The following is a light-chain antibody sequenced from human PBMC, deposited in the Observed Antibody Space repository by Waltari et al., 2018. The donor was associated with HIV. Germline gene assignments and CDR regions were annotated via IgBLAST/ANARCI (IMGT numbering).Light chain of an antibody. CDR2: GAS. J-gene: IGKJ1*01. CDR1: PSVSNRS. V-gene: IGKV3-20*01. Sequence: IVLTQSPGTLSLSPGERATLSCRARPSVSNRSLAWYQQKPGQAPRLLIHGASRRATGIPDRFSGSGFGTDLTLTISRLEPEDFAVYYCQQYGNSPQTFGQGTKVEIK. CDR3: QQYGNSPQT.